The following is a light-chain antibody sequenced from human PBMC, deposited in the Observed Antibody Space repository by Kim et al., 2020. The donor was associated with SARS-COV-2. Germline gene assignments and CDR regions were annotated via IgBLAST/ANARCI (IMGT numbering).Light chain of an antibody. CDR3: AAWDGSLNGYV. V-gene: IGLV1-44*01. Sequence: QSVLTKQPSASGTPGQRVTISCSGSSSNIGSYTVNWYQQLPGTAPKLLLYSDNQRPSGVPDRFSGSKSGTSASLAISGLQSEDEADYYCAAWDGSLNGYVFGTGTKVTVL. CDR2: SDN. CDR1: SSNIGSYT. J-gene: IGLJ1*01.